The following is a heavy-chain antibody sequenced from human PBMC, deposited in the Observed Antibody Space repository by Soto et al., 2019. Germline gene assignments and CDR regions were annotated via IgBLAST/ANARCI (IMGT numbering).Heavy chain of an antibody. CDR1: GFTLSDHY. V-gene: IGHV3-11*05. CDR3: ARGASGGGGWNYYYYYGMDV. Sequence: QVQLVESGGGLVKPGGSLRLSCAASGFTLSDHYMSWIRQAPGKGLEWVSYISSSSSYTDYADSVKGRVTISRDNAKNSLYLQRNSLRAEDTGVYYCARGASGGGGWNYYYYYGMDVWGQGTTVTVSS. J-gene: IGHJ6*02. CDR2: ISSSSSYT. D-gene: IGHD6-19*01.